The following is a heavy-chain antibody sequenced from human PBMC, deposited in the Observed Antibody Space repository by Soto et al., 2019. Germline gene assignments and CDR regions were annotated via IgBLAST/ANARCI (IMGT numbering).Heavy chain of an antibody. D-gene: IGHD4-17*01. CDR3: ARENGDYAYYFDY. J-gene: IGHJ4*02. V-gene: IGHV3-21*01. CDR1: GFTFSSYS. CDR2: ISSRSSYI. Sequence: PGGSLRLSCAASGFTFSSYSMNWVRQAPGKGLEWVSSISSRSSYIYYADSVKGRFTISRDNAKNSLYLQMNSLRAEDTAVYYCARENGDYAYYFDYWGQGTRVTVSS.